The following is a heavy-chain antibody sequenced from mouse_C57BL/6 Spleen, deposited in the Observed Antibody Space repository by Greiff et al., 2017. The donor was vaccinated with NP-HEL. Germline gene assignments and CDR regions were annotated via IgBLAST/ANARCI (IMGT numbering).Heavy chain of an antibody. J-gene: IGHJ3*01. CDR1: GYTFTSYW. V-gene: IGHV1-64*01. D-gene: IGHD2-5*01. CDR3: ARKGPYYSNPFAY. Sequence: VKLQQPGAELVKPGASVKLSCKASGYTFTSYWMHWVKQRPGQGLEWIGMIHPNSGSTNYNEKFKSKATLTVDKSSSTAYMQLSSLTSEDSAVYYCARKGPYYSNPFAYWGQGTLVTVSA. CDR2: IHPNSGST.